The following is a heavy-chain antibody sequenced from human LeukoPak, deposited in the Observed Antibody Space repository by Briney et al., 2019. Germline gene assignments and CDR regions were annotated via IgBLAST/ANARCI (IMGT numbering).Heavy chain of an antibody. V-gene: IGHV3-30*04. CDR3: ARAATGTPDY. Sequence: GGSLRLSCAASGFTFSSYAMHWVRQAPGKGLEWVAVISYDGSNKYYADSVKGQFTISRDNSKNTLYLQMNSLRAEDTAVYYCARAATGTPDYWGQGTLVTVSS. D-gene: IGHD1-1*01. CDR2: ISYDGSNK. CDR1: GFTFSSYA. J-gene: IGHJ4*02.